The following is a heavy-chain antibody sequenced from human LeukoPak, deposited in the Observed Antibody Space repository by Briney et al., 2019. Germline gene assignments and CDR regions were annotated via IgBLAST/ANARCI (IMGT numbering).Heavy chain of an antibody. V-gene: IGHV4-39*01. D-gene: IGHD1-26*01. CDR3: ARHSGSYYQPLDY. CDR1: GGSISSSGYY. CDR2: IYYSGST. Sequence: SETLSLTCTVSGGSISSSGYYRGWIRQPPGKGLEWIGSIYYSGSTYYNPSLKSRVTVSVDTSRNQFSLKLSSVTAADTAVYYCARHSGSYYQPLDYWGQGTLVTVSS. J-gene: IGHJ4*02.